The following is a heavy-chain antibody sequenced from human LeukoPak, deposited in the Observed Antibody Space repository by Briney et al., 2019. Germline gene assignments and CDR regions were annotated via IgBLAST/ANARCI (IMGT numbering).Heavy chain of an antibody. V-gene: IGHV3-7*01. J-gene: IGHJ4*02. D-gene: IGHD1-14*01. CDR2: IKQDGSEK. Sequence: GGSLRLSCAASGFTFSSYWMNWVRQAPGKGLEWVANIKQDGSEKNYVDSVKGRFTISRDNAKNSLYLQVNSLRAEDTAVYYCARNQRRLDYWGQGTLVTVSS. CDR1: GFTFSSYW. CDR3: ARNQRRLDY.